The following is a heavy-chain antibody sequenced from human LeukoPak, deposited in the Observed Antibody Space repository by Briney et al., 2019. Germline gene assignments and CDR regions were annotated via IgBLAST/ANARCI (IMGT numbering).Heavy chain of an antibody. Sequence: QLGRYLRLSCAASGFTFSSYAMHWVRQAPGKGLEWVAVISYDGSNKYYADSVKGRFTISRDNSKNTLDLQMNSLRAEDTAVYYCARDRAYCSSTSCYNYYYYGMDVWGQGTTVTVSS. CDR1: GFTFSSYA. J-gene: IGHJ6*02. D-gene: IGHD2-2*02. V-gene: IGHV3-30-3*01. CDR3: ARDRAYCSSTSCYNYYYYGMDV. CDR2: ISYDGSNK.